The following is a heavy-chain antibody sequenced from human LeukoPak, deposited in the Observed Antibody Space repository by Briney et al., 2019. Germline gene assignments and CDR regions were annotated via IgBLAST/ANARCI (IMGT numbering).Heavy chain of an antibody. CDR2: IYPADSDT. J-gene: IGHJ4*02. V-gene: IGHV5-51*01. CDR3: ARHASASSSFAPYFDY. Sequence: GESLKISCKGSGYSFTNYWIGWVRQMPGKGLEWMGVIYPADSDTKYSPSFQGHVTISADKSISTAYLQWSSLKASDTAMYYCARHASASSSFAPYFDYWGQGTLVTVSS. D-gene: IGHD6-6*01. CDR1: GYSFTNYW.